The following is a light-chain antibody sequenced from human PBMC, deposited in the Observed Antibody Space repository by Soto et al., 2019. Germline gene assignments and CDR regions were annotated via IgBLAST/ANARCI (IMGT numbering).Light chain of an antibody. CDR1: QSISSW. CDR3: QHYKESST. J-gene: IGKJ1*01. V-gene: IGKV1-5*03. CDR2: EAS. Sequence: DIQMTQSPSTLSASVGDRVTITCRASQSISSWLAWYQLKPGKAPKLLIYEASSSEIGVPPRFSGSGFVTEFTLTISSLQPDDFATYYCQHYKESSTFGQGTRLEIK.